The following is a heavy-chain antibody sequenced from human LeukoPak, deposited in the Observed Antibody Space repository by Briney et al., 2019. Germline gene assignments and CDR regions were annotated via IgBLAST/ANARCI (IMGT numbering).Heavy chain of an antibody. CDR2: IYYSGST. CDR3: ASALRSSNAFDI. Sequence: SETLSLTCTVSGGSISSYYWTWIRQPPGKGLEWIGYIYYSGSTNYNPSLKSRVTISVDTPKNQFSLKLSSVTAADTAVYYCASALRSSNAFDIWGQGTMVSVSS. CDR1: GGSISSYY. D-gene: IGHD2-2*01. V-gene: IGHV4-59*01. J-gene: IGHJ3*02.